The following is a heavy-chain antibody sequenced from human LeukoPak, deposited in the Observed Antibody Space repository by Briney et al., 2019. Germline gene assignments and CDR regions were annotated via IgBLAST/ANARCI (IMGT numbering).Heavy chain of an antibody. CDR1: GYSISSGYY. CDR3: ASQKLLWFGESSFDP. D-gene: IGHD3-10*01. Sequence: SETLSLTCTVSGYSISSGYYWGWILQTPGKGLEWIVSIYHSGSTYYNPSLKSRVTISVDTSKNQFSLKLSSVTAADTAVYYCASQKLLWFGESSFDPWGQGTLVTVSS. J-gene: IGHJ5*02. CDR2: IYHSGST. V-gene: IGHV4-38-2*02.